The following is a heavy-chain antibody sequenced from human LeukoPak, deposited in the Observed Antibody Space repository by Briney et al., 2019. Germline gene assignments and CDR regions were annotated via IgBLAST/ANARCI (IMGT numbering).Heavy chain of an antibody. J-gene: IGHJ4*02. CDR1: GFTFSSYG. CDR3: VRQGSYSDSYFDF. Sequence: QAGRSLRLSCAASGFTFSSYGMHWVRQAPGKGLEWVAVIWYDGSNKYYADSVKGRFTFSRDNSKNTLYLQMNSLRAEDTAVYYCVRQGSYSDSYFDFWGQGTLLAVSS. V-gene: IGHV3-33*01. CDR2: IWYDGSNK. D-gene: IGHD1-26*01.